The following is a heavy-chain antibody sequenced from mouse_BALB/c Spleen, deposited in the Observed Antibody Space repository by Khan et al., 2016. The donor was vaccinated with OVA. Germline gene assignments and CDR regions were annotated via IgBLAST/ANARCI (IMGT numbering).Heavy chain of an antibody. CDR2: ISSGGSYI. J-gene: IGHJ2*01. V-gene: IGHV5-6*01. D-gene: IGHD1-1*01. CDR1: GFTFSSYG. Sequence: EVELVESGGDLVKPGGSLKLSCAASGFTFSSYGMSWVRQTPDKRLEWVATISSGGSYIYYPDSVKGRFTISRDNVKNTLYLQMSSLRSEDTAMYYCASQPGYYGSRSYFDYWGQGTTLTVSS. CDR3: ASQPGYYGSRSYFDY.